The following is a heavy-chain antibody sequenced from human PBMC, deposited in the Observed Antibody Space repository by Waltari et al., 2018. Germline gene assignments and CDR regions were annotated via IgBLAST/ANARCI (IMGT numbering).Heavy chain of an antibody. CDR1: GGSSRSYY. CDR2: VYSSGST. J-gene: IGHJ4*02. Sequence: QVQLQESGPGLVKPSETLSLTCTVSGGSSRSYYWRWIRQPPGKGLEWIGYVYSSGSTNYNPSLKSRVIISVDTSKNQFSLKVRSMTAADTAVYYCARDRGYQDYWGQGTLVTVSS. D-gene: IGHD3-10*01. V-gene: IGHV4-59*01. CDR3: ARDRGYQDY.